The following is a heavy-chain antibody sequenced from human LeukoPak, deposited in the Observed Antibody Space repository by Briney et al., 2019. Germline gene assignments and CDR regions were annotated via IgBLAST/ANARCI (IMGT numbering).Heavy chain of an antibody. Sequence: GGSLRLSCAVAGFTFSDYAMGWVRQAPGKGLEWVSTITSGGSSTFYADSVKGRFTISRDNSKTTLYLQMNSLRAEDTAVYYCAKLCRPVPYYWGQGTLVTVSS. CDR2: ITSGGSST. CDR1: GFTFSDYA. CDR3: AKLCRPVPYY. J-gene: IGHJ4*02. D-gene: IGHD2-15*01. V-gene: IGHV3-23*05.